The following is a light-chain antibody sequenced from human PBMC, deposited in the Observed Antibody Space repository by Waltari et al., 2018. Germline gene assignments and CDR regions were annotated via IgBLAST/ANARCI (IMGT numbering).Light chain of an antibody. Sequence: NVILTQPHSVSEFPGKTVTITCTASTGRIATHYVQWYQQPPRSGPTPVIYEATQRPPGVPARFSGSIDSSSNSASLTISGLQPEDEADYYCQSYDDFDWIFGGGTKLTVL. V-gene: IGLV6-57*02. CDR2: EAT. CDR3: QSYDDFDWI. CDR1: TGRIATHY. J-gene: IGLJ3*02.